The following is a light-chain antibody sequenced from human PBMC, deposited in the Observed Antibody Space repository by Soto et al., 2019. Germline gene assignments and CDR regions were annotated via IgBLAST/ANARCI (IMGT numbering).Light chain of an antibody. Sequence: DIQMTQSPSSVSASVGDRVTITCRASPGISSWLAWYQQKPGKAPRLLIYPASSLQSGVPSRFSGSGSRTDFTLTINGLQPEDFATYYCQQANSFPLTFGGGTKVEIK. J-gene: IGKJ4*01. CDR3: QQANSFPLT. CDR1: PGISSW. V-gene: IGKV1D-12*01. CDR2: PAS.